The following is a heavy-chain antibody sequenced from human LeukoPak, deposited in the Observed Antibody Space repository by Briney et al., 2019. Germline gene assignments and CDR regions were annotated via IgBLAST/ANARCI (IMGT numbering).Heavy chain of an antibody. Sequence: NLSLTCAVYGGSFSGYYWSWIRQPPGKGLEWIGEMNHSGSPRYSPSLKSRATISEDTSKNQSALKLSSVTAADTAVYYCAREAVQGSYAFDIWGQGTMVTVSS. CDR3: AREAVQGSYAFDI. CDR2: MNHSGSP. J-gene: IGHJ3*02. V-gene: IGHV4-34*01. CDR1: GGSFSGYY.